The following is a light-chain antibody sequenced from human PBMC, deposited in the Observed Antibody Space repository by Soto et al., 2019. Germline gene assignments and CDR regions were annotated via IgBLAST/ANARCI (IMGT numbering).Light chain of an antibody. J-gene: IGKJ4*01. Sequence: EIVLTQSPATLSVSPGDRATLSCRASQSVSSDLAWFQQKPGQAPRFLIYDASTKATGIPARFSGSGSETDFTLTISSLQSEDFAIYYGQQYNNCPLTFGGGTKVEIK. CDR2: DAS. CDR1: QSVSSD. CDR3: QQYNNCPLT. V-gene: IGKV3-15*01.